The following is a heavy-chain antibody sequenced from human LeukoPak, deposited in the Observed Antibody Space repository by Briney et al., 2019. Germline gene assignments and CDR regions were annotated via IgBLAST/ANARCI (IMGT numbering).Heavy chain of an antibody. J-gene: IGHJ5*02. CDR3: AKSGDYRFDP. Sequence: PSETLSLTCAVSGGSISSSNWWTWVRQPPGKGLEWIGEIYHSGNTNYNPSLKSRVTISVDKSKNHFSLTLSSVTAADTAVYYCAKSGDYRFDPWGQGTLVTVSS. D-gene: IGHD7-27*01. CDR2: IYHSGNT. CDR1: GGSISSSNW. V-gene: IGHV4-4*02.